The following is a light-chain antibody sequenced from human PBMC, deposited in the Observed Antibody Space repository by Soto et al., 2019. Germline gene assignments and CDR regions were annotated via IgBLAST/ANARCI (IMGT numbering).Light chain of an antibody. Sequence: SYELSQPPSVSVYPGQKASITCSGDTLGDKYACWYQQKPGQSPVLVSYQDSKRPSGIPERFSGSNSGNTATLTISGTQAMEDADYYCQAWDSSTALYGFRTGTKVTV. J-gene: IGLJ1*01. CDR3: QAWDSSTALYG. CDR1: TLGDKY. V-gene: IGLV3-1*01. CDR2: QDS.